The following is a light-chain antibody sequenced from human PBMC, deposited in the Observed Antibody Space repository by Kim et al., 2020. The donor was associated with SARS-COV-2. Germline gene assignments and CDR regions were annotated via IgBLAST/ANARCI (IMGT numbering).Light chain of an antibody. CDR2: QDS. J-gene: IGLJ1*01. CDR1: GLGNKY. Sequence: SYELTQPPSVSVSPGQTASITCSGDGLGNKYASWYQQRSGQSPVLVIYQDSKRPSGIPERFSGSNSGNTATLTISGTQAMDEAGYYCQAWENSAGVFVTGTKLTVL. CDR3: QAWENSAGV. V-gene: IGLV3-1*01.